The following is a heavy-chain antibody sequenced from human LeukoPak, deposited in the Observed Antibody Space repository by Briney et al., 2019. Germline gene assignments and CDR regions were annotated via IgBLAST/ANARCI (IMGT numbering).Heavy chain of an antibody. J-gene: IGHJ4*02. Sequence: TGGSLRLSCAASGFTFSSYWMHWVRQAPGKGLVWVSRINSDGSSTTYADSVKGRFTISRDNAKNTLYLQMNSLRAEDAAVYYCARETEGDDYWGQGTLVTVSA. CDR1: GFTFSSYW. CDR2: INSDGSST. V-gene: IGHV3-74*01. D-gene: IGHD2-21*01. CDR3: ARETEGDDY.